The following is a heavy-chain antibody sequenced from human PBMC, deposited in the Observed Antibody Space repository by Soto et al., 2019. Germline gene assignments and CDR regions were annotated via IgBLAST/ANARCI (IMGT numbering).Heavy chain of an antibody. V-gene: IGHV4-34*01. D-gene: IGHD3-10*01. CDR2: INQSGTT. J-gene: IGHJ6*02. CDR1: GGSFREYY. Sequence: VDLHQWGAGVLRPSETLSLTCAVNGGSFREYYWSWLRQPPGKGLEWIGEINQSGTTHYTPSLKGRITISIDTSKIHVSLNLPSVTAADTATYYCARDIITVIGGEIYYFFGMDVWGQGTTVTVS. CDR3: ARDIITVIGGEIYYFFGMDV.